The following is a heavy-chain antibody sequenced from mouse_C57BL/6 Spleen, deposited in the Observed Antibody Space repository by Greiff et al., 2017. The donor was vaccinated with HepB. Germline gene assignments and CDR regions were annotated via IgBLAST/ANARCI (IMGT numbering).Heavy chain of an antibody. CDR1: GFTFSSYG. CDR2: ISSGGSYT. CDR3: ARHGPFAY. J-gene: IGHJ3*01. Sequence: EVNLVESGGDLVKPGGSLKLSCAASGFTFSSYGMSWVRQTPDKRLEWVATISSGGSYTYYPDSVKGRFTISRDNAKNTLYLQMSSLKSEDTAMYYCARHGPFAYWGQGTLVTVSA. V-gene: IGHV5-6*01.